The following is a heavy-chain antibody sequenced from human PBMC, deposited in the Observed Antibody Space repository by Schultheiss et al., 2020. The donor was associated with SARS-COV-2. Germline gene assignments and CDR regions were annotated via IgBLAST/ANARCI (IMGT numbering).Heavy chain of an antibody. CDR1: GYTFTSYG. CDR2: ISAYNGNT. D-gene: IGHD3-3*01. Sequence: ASVKVSCKASGYTFTSYGISWVRQAPGQGLEWMGWISAYNGNTNYAQKLQGRVTMTTDTSTSTAYMELRSLRSDDTAVYYCARSLGLYDFWSGYYRRENWFDPWGQGTLVTVSS. J-gene: IGHJ5*02. CDR3: ARSLGLYDFWSGYYRRENWFDP. V-gene: IGHV1-18*01.